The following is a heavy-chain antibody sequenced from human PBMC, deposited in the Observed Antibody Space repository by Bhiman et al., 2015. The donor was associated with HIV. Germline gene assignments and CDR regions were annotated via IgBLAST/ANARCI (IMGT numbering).Heavy chain of an antibody. J-gene: IGHJ4*02. V-gene: IGHV3-21*03. CDR2: ISSTSAYI. CDR3: ARSEGQKY. CDR1: GFTFSTYN. Sequence: EVQLVESGGGLVKPGGSLRLSCAASGFTFSTYNMNWVRQAPGKGLEWVSLISSTSAYIYYADSVKGRFTISRDNAKNSLFLQMNSLRAEDTALYYCARSEGQKYWGQGTLVTVSS.